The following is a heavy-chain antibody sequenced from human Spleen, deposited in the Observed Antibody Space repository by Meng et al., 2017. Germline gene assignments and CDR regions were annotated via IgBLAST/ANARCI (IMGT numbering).Heavy chain of an antibody. Sequence: QITLKESGPTLVKPTQTLTLTCTCSGFSLSTSGVCVGWIRQPPGKALQWLALIYWDDDKRYSPSLKSRLTITKDTSKNQVVLSMTNMDPVDTATYYCAHRGIAVAAYDYWGQGTLVTVSS. CDR2: IYWDDDK. CDR3: AHRGIAVAAYDY. D-gene: IGHD6-19*01. CDR1: GFSLSTSGVC. V-gene: IGHV2-5*02. J-gene: IGHJ4*02.